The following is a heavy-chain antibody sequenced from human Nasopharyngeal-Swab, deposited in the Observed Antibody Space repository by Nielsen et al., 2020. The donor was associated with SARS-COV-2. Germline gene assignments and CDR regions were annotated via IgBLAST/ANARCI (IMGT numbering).Heavy chain of an antibody. J-gene: IGHJ4*02. CDR1: GYSFSNYA. D-gene: IGHD3-3*01. V-gene: IGHV1-24*01. CDR2: FDPEDGET. Sequence: ASVKVSCKASGYSFSNYAITWVRQAPGKGLEWMGGFDPEDGETIYAQKFQGRVTMTEDTSTDTAYMELSSLRSEDTAVYYCATTPRRFLEWFLFDYWGQGTLVTVSS. CDR3: ATTPRRFLEWFLFDY.